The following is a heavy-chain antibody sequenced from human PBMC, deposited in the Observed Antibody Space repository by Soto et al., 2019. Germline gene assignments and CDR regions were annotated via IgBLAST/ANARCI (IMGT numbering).Heavy chain of an antibody. J-gene: IGHJ4*02. V-gene: IGHV3-33*01. D-gene: IGHD2-15*01. CDR1: GFTFSHYG. CDR2: IWHDGSDE. CDR3: ARVLGQCSGGSCFAES. Sequence: QVQLVESGGGVVQPGGSLRLSCAASGFTFSHYGMHWVRQAPGRGLDWVALIWHDGSDERYADSVKGRFTISRDSSMNTLYLEMNGLRGEETAVYYCARVLGQCSGGSCFAESWGQGTLVTVSA.